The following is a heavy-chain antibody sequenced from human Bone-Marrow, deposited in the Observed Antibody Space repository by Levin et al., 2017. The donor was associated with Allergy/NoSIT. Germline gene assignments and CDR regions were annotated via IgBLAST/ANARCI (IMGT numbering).Heavy chain of an antibody. D-gene: IGHD3-10*01. CDR2: IHYSGST. CDR1: GGSFNDYQ. J-gene: IGHJ5*02. V-gene: IGHV4-34*01. Sequence: SETLSLTCVVDGGSFNDYQWTWIRQAPGRRLEWIAEIHYSGSTHYNASLRSRATILVDTSKKQFSLKLRSVTAADTAVYFCARGTRYYGSGSYHNWFDPWGQGTLVTVSS. CDR3: ARGTRYYGSGSYHNWFDP.